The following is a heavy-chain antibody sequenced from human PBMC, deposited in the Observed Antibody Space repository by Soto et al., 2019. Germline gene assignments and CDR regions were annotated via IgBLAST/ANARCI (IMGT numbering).Heavy chain of an antibody. J-gene: IGHJ5*02. CDR3: AKNDWFDP. V-gene: IGHV3-53*02. CDR1: GFTVSSNY. Sequence: EVQLVETGGGLIQPGGSLRLSCAASGFTVSSNYMSWVRQAPGKGLEWVSVISGSGGSTYYADSVKGRFTISRDNSKNTLYLQMNSLRAEDTAVYYCAKNDWFDPWGQGTLVTVSS. CDR2: ISGSGGST.